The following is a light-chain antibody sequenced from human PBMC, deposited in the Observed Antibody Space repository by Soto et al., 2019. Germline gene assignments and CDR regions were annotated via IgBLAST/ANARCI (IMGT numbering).Light chain of an antibody. CDR1: NSTVRIHT. Sequence: QSVLTQPPPASGTPGQRVTISCSGSNSTVRIHTVHLCQRLRGTAPKLLVYGNNRRRSGVPGRCSGSTSGTSASLAISGLRSADESDYYCATWDDRLNGCVFGTGTKVTVL. J-gene: IGLJ1*01. V-gene: IGLV1-44*01. CDR3: ATWDDRLNGCV. CDR2: GNN.